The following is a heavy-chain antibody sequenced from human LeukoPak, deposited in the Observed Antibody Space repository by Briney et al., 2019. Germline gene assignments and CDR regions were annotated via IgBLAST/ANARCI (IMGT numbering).Heavy chain of an antibody. Sequence: SETLSLTCAVYGGSFSGYYWSWIRQPPVKGLEWIGEINHSGSTNYNPSLKSRVTISVDTSKNQFSLKLSSVTAADTAVYYCARGLGQLWSDYWGQGTLVTVSS. V-gene: IGHV4-34*01. J-gene: IGHJ4*02. CDR3: ARGLGQLWSDY. CDR2: INHSGST. CDR1: GGSFSGYY. D-gene: IGHD5-18*01.